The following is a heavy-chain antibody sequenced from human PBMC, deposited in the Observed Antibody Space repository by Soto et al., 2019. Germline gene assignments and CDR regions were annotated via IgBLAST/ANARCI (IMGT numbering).Heavy chain of an antibody. V-gene: IGHV4-31*03. Sequence: SETLSLTCTVSGGSISSGGYYWSWIRQHPGKGLEYIGYIYYSMSTYYNPSLKSRTAMSVDKSKNQFSLKLSSVTAADTAVYYCARLGCSGGACYSWQGSFDYWGQGTLVTVSS. CDR2: IYYSMST. CDR1: GGSISSGGYY. CDR3: ARLGCSGGACYSWQGSFDY. J-gene: IGHJ4*02. D-gene: IGHD2-15*01.